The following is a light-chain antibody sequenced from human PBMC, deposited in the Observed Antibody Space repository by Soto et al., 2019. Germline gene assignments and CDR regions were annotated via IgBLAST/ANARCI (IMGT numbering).Light chain of an antibody. CDR3: HQYINAPWT. J-gene: IGKJ1*01. Sequence: DFVMTQSPDSLAVSLGERATINCKSSQSVLYSPNNNNYLSWYQQKPGQAPKLLIYCASTRESGVPDRFSGSGSGTDFTLTISSLQAEDVAVYYCHQYINAPWTFGQGTKVEIK. CDR2: CAS. CDR1: QSVLYSPNNNNY. V-gene: IGKV4-1*01.